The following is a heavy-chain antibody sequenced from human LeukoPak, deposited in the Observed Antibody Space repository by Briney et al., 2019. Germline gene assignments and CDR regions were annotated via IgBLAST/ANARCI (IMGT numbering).Heavy chain of an antibody. CDR3: GKKGAKGGGFFDY. CDR1: GGSISSGGYY. D-gene: IGHD1-26*01. V-gene: IGHV4-30-2*01. CDR2: IYHSGST. J-gene: IGHJ4*02. Sequence: SETLSLTCTVSGGSISSGGYYWSWIRQPPGKGLEWIGYIYHSGSTYYNPSLKSRVTISVDRSKNQFSLKLSSVTAADTAVYYCGKKGAKGGGFFDYWGREPWSPSPQ.